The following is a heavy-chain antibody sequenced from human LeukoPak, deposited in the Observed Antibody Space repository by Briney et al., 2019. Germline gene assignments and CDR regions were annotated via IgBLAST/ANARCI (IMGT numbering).Heavy chain of an antibody. J-gene: IGHJ4*02. D-gene: IGHD2-15*01. Sequence: SETLSLTCTVSGGSISSYYWSWFRQPPGKELQWIGYIYYSGSTNYNPSLKSRVTISVDTSKNQFSLKLTSVTAADTAVYYCARGPGYCSGGSCYVDYWGQGTLVTVSS. V-gene: IGHV4-59*01. CDR1: GGSISSYY. CDR2: IYYSGST. CDR3: ARGPGYCSGGSCYVDY.